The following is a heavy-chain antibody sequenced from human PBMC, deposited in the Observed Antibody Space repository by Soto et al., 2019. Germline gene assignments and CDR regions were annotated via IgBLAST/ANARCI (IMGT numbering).Heavy chain of an antibody. CDR2: ISSSSSTI. CDR1: GFTFSSYS. CDR3: VKDSADSYGPIDY. V-gene: IGHV3-48*02. Sequence: GGSLRLSCAASGFTFSSYSMNWVRQAPGKGLEWVSYISSSSSTIYYADSVKGRFTISRDNAKNSLYLQMNSLRDEDTAVYYCVKDSADSYGPIDYWRQXALVTVSP. J-gene: IGHJ4*02. D-gene: IGHD5-18*01.